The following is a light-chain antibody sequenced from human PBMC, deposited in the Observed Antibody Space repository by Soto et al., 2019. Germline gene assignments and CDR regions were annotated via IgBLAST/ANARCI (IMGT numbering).Light chain of an antibody. CDR1: SSDVGGYNY. J-gene: IGLJ1*01. CDR2: DVS. CDR3: CSYTTSNTRQIV. Sequence: QSALTQLASVSGSPGQSITISCTGTSSDVGGYNYVSWYQQHPGKAPKFMIYDVSNRPSGVSNRFSGSKSGNTASLTISGLQAEDEADYYCCSYTTSNTRQIVFGTGTEVTV. V-gene: IGLV2-14*01.